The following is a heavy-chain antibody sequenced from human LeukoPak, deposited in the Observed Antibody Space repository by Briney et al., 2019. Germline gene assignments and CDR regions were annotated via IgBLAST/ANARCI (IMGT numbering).Heavy chain of an antibody. J-gene: IGHJ6*02. CDR2: IYYSGSP. CDR1: GDSISSYY. CDR3: ARDLGSYYYYGMDV. Sequence: SEALLLTCTVSGDSISSYYWSWIRQPRGKGLEWIGYIYYSGSPNYNPSLKSRVTISVDTSKNQFSLKLSSVTAADTAVYYCARDLGSYYYYGMDVWGQGTTVTVSS. D-gene: IGHD3-10*01. V-gene: IGHV4-59*13.